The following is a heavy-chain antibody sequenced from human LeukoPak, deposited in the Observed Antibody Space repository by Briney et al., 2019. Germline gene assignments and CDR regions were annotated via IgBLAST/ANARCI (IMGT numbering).Heavy chain of an antibody. CDR2: ISDSGGRT. J-gene: IGHJ4*02. CDR1: GITLSNYG. CDR3: AKRGVVIRVILVGFHKEAYYFDS. V-gene: IGHV3-23*01. Sequence: GGSLRLSCAVSGITLSNYGMSWVRQAPGTGMEWVAGISDSGGRTTYADSVKGRFTISRDNPKNTLYLQMNSLRPEDTAVYFCAKRGVVIRVILVGFHKEAYYFDSWGQGALVTVSS. D-gene: IGHD3-22*01.